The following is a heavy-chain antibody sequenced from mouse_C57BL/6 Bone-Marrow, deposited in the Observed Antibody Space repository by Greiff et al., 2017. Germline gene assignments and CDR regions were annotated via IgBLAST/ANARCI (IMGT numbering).Heavy chain of an antibody. CDR3: AKPLHYYGSSSYYFDY. CDR2: ILPGSGST. V-gene: IGHV1-9*01. Sequence: VQLQQSGAELMKPGASVKLSCKATGYTFTGYWIEWVKQRPGHGLEWIGEILPGSGSTNYNEKFQGKATFTADTSSNTAYMQLSSLTTEDSAIYYCAKPLHYYGSSSYYFDYWGQGTTLTVSS. J-gene: IGHJ2*01. CDR1: GYTFTGYW. D-gene: IGHD1-1*01.